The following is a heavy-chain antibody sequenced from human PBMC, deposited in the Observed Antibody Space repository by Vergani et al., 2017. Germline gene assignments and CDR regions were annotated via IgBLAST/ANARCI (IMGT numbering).Heavy chain of an antibody. V-gene: IGHV2-5*04. Sequence: QITLKESGPTLVKPTQTLTLTCTFSGFSLNTRGVSVAWIRQPPGKALDWLALIYWNDDQHYSPSLNNRVTITKDTSKNQVVLTMTNMDYVDTGTYYCVYRKTEFGTTGCSYPFYYYYYMDVWGKGTTVTVSS. CDR1: GFSLNTRGVS. D-gene: IGHD1-7*01. CDR3: VYRKTEFGTTGCSYPFYYYYYMDV. CDR2: IYWNDDQ. J-gene: IGHJ6*03.